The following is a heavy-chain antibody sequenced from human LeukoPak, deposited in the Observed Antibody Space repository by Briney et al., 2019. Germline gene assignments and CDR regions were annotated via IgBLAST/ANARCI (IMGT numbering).Heavy chain of an antibody. CDR2: ISSSGNNA. CDR1: GFTFRGAA. D-gene: IGHD5-24*01. Sequence: GGSLRFSCAASGFTFRGAAMTWVRQAPGKGLEWVSLISSSGNNAYYADSVKGRFTISRDNSKNTLSLQMNSLRVEDTAIYYCAKDIQLSTWGLGTRVTVSS. J-gene: IGHJ3*01. V-gene: IGHV3-23*01. CDR3: AKDIQLST.